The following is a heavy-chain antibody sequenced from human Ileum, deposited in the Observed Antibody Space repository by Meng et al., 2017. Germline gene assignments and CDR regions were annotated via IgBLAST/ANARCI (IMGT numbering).Heavy chain of an antibody. CDR1: DGSLGGYY. CDR3: ATGVDWAKSGNI. D-gene: IGHD3-9*01. Sequence: QAQLRQWGAGLLKPSETLSLTCAVYDGSLGGYYLSWIRQPPRKGLEWVGEIHPGGSTSYNPSLQSRVTIAVDTSKNQFSVTLSSVSAADTAVYYCATGVDWAKSGNIWGQGTLVTVSS. CDR2: IHPGGST. V-gene: IGHV4-34*01. J-gene: IGHJ4*02.